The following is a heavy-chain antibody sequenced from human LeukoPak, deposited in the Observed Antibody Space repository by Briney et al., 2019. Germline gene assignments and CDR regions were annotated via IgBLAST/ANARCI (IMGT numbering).Heavy chain of an antibody. CDR3: ARDATTAVGWVYMDV. Sequence: GGSLRLSCAASGFMFRGYGMHWVRQAPGKGLEWLSHISTSGNTIHYANSVEGRFTISRDDAKNSLYLQMNSLRVEDTALYFCARDATTAVGWVYMDVWGKGTTVTISS. CDR1: GFMFRGYG. V-gene: IGHV3-48*04. CDR2: ISTSGNTI. D-gene: IGHD1-1*01. J-gene: IGHJ6*03.